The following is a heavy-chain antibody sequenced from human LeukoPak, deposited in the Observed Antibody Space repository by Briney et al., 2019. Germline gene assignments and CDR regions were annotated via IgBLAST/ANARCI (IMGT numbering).Heavy chain of an antibody. J-gene: IGHJ5*02. CDR2: ISSSSSYI. CDR1: GFTFSSYS. D-gene: IGHD2-21*01. Sequence: GGSLRLSCAASGFTFSSYSMNWVRQAPGKGLEWASSISSSSSYIYYADSVKGRFTISRDNAKNSLYLQMNSLRAEDTAVYYCARERGEEGFDPWGQGTLVTVSS. CDR3: ARERGEEGFDP. V-gene: IGHV3-21*01.